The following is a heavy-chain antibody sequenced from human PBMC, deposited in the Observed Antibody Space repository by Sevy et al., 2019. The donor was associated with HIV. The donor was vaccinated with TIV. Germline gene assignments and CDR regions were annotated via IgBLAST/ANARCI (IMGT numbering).Heavy chain of an antibody. J-gene: IGHJ6*02. CDR2: ISWNSGSI. D-gene: IGHD3-16*01. CDR3: AKDGPVGGYGMDV. CDR1: GFTFDDYA. Sequence: GGSLRLSCAASGFTFDDYAMHWVRQAPGKGLEWVSGISWNSGSIGYADSVKGRVTISRDNAKNSLYLQMNSLRAEDTALYYCAKDGPVGGYGMDVWGQGTTVTVS. V-gene: IGHV3-9*01.